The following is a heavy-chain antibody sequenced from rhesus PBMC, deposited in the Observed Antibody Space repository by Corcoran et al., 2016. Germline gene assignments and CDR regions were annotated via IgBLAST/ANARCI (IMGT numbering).Heavy chain of an antibody. CDR2: IYVSGGGT. V-gene: IGHV4-106*01. CDR3: ARDPTYNWNSLLLWY. Sequence: QVQLQESGPGLVKPSETLSLTCAVSGGSISDDYYWSWIRQPPGKELEWIGYIYVSGGGTNYNPSLKNRVTISIDTSKNQFSLKLSSVTAADTAVYYCARDPTYNWNSLLLWYWGQGVLVTVSS. CDR1: GGSISDDYY. D-gene: IGHD1-26*01. J-gene: IGHJ4*01.